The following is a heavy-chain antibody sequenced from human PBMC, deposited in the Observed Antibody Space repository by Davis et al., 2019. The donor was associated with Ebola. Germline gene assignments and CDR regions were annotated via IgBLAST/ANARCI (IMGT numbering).Heavy chain of an antibody. J-gene: IGHJ4*02. Sequence: SETLSLTCTVSGGSISSYYWSWIRQPPGKGLEWIGYTYYSGSTNYNPSLKSRVTISVDTSKNQFSLKLSSVTAADTAVYYCARGDWDFWSGYYAHWGQGTLVTVSS. CDR3: ARGDWDFWSGYYAH. D-gene: IGHD3-3*01. CDR2: TYYSGST. CDR1: GGSISSYY. V-gene: IGHV4-59*08.